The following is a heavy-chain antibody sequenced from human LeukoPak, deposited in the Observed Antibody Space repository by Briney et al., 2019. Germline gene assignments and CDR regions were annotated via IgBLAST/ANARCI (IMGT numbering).Heavy chain of an antibody. V-gene: IGHV3-30*02. D-gene: IGHD6-19*01. CDR1: GFTFSSYG. Sequence: GGSLRLSCAASGFTFSSYGMHWVRQAPGKGLEWVAFIRYDGSNKYYADSVKGRFTISRDNSKNTLCLQMNSLRAEDTAVYYCAKDIWAIAVAEPFDYWGQGTLVTVSS. J-gene: IGHJ4*02. CDR3: AKDIWAIAVAEPFDY. CDR2: IRYDGSNK.